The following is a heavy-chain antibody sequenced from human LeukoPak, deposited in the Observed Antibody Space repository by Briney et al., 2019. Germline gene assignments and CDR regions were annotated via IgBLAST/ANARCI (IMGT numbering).Heavy chain of an antibody. CDR3: ARGGSGWYDY. CDR1: GGSVSSGGYS. J-gene: IGHJ4*02. D-gene: IGHD6-13*01. CDR2: ISHSGST. Sequence: SECLSLTCAVSGGSVSSGGYSWSWIRQPPGKGLEWIGYISHSGSTYYNPSLKSRVTISVDRSKNQFSLNLSSVIAADTAVYYCARGGSGWYDYWGQDTLDPVSS. V-gene: IGHV4-30-2*01.